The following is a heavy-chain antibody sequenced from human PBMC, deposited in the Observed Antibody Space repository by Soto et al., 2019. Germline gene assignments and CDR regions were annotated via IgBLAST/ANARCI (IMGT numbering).Heavy chain of an antibody. CDR2: ISGSGGST. V-gene: IGHV3-23*01. CDR1: GFTFSSYA. CDR3: AKAPLSAYSGYDNNDY. Sequence: GGSLRLSCAASGFTFSSYAMSWVRQAPGKGLEWVSAISGSGGSTYYADSVKGRFTISRDNSKNTLYLQMNSLRAEDTAVYYCAKAPLSAYSGYDNNDYWGQGTLVTVSS. J-gene: IGHJ4*02. D-gene: IGHD5-12*01.